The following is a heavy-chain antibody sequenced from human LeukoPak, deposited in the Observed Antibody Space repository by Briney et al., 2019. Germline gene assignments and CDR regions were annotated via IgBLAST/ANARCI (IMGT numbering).Heavy chain of an antibody. CDR3: AKDRRGSGSIFDY. J-gene: IGHJ4*02. CDR1: GFTFSSYG. D-gene: IGHD6-19*01. V-gene: IGHV3-33*06. CDR2: IWYDGSNK. Sequence: GRSLRLSCEASGFTFSSYGMHWVRQAPGKGLEWVAVIWYDGSNKDYARSVKGRFTISRDNSKNTLYLQMNSLRAEDTAVYYCAKDRRGSGSIFDYWGQGTLVTVSS.